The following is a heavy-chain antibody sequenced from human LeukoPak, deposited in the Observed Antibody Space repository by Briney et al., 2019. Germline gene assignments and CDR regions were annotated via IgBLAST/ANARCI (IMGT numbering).Heavy chain of an antibody. CDR3: ARAGELRYMDV. CDR1: GFTFSSYW. V-gene: IGHV3-74*01. Sequence: GGSLRLSCAASGFTFSSYWMHWVRQAPGKGLVWVSRISSDGSSTSYADSVKGRFTISRDNAKNSLFLQMSSLRADDTAIYYCARAGELRYMDVWGKGTAVTVSS. CDR2: ISSDGSST. J-gene: IGHJ6*03. D-gene: IGHD3-16*01.